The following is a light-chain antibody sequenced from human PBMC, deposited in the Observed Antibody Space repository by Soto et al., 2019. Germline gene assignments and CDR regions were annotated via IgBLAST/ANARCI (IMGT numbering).Light chain of an antibody. CDR1: QSVSSN. J-gene: IGKJ2*01. CDR2: SAS. V-gene: IGKV3D-15*01. CDR3: QHYNSWPPDT. Sequence: EIMMTQSPATLSVSPGDRAILSCRASQSVSSNFAWYQQKPGQVPRLLIHSASTRATGIPARFSGSASGTEFTLTIDSLQSEDFAVYYCQHYNSWPPDTFGQGTKLEIK.